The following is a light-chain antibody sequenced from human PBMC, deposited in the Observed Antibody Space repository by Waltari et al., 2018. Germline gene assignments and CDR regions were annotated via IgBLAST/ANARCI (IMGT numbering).Light chain of an antibody. J-gene: IGKJ2*01. CDR1: QSVSSN. CDR2: SAS. CDR3: QQSYSTPPYT. V-gene: IGKV1-39*01. Sequence: DFEMTESPSSLFGSGCDRVAITRRASQSVSSNLNWYKQKPGKAPNLLIFSASILQSVVASRFSVSESGTDFTLTITSLQPEDFATYSCQQSYSTPPYTFGQGTKLEIK.